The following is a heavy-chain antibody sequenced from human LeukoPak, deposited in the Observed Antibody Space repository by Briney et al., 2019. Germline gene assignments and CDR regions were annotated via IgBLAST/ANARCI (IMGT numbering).Heavy chain of an antibody. CDR3: ARERELLRFDY. CDR1: GFTVSSNY. J-gene: IGHJ4*02. V-gene: IGHV3-66*02. Sequence: GGSLRLSCAASGFTVSSNYVSWVRQAPGKGLEWVSVIYSGGSTYYADSVKGRFTISRDNSKNTLYLQTNSLRAEDTAVYYCARERELLRFDYWGQGTLVTVSS. D-gene: IGHD1-26*01. CDR2: IYSGGST.